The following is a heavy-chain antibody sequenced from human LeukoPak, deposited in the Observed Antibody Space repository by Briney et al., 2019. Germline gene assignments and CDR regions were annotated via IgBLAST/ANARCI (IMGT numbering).Heavy chain of an antibody. Sequence: ASVKVSCKASGYTFTGYYMHWVRQAPGQGLEWMGWINPNSGGTNYAQKFQGWVTMTRDTSISTAYMELSRLRSDDTAVYYCARAGCSSTSCYYYFDYWGQGTLVTVSS. CDR3: ARAGCSSTSCYYYFDY. V-gene: IGHV1-2*04. CDR1: GYTFTGYY. D-gene: IGHD2-2*01. CDR2: INPNSGGT. J-gene: IGHJ4*02.